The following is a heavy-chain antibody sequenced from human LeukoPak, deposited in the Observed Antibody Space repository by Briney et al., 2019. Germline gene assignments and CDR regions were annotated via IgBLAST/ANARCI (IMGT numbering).Heavy chain of an antibody. CDR3: AREVDSSSWYPGPSADY. D-gene: IGHD6-13*01. Sequence: GGSLRLSCAASGFTFSSYSMNWVRQAPGKGLEWVSSIRSSSSYIYYADSVKGRFTISRDNAKNSLYLQMNSLRAEDTAVYYCAREVDSSSWYPGPSADYWGQGTLVTVSS. J-gene: IGHJ4*02. CDR2: IRSSSSYI. V-gene: IGHV3-21*01. CDR1: GFTFSSYS.